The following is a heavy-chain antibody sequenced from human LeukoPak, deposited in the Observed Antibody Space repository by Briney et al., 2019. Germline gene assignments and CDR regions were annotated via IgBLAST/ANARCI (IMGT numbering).Heavy chain of an antibody. CDR1: GGSFSGYY. V-gene: IGHV4-34*01. CDR2: INHSGST. J-gene: IGHJ4*02. Sequence: SETLSLTCAVYGGSFSGYYWSWIRQPPGKGLEWIGEINHSGSTNYNPSLKGRVTISVDTSKNQFSLKLSSVTAADTAVYYCARGPIFGVAVDYWGQGTLVTVSS. CDR3: ARGPIFGVAVDY. D-gene: IGHD3-3*01.